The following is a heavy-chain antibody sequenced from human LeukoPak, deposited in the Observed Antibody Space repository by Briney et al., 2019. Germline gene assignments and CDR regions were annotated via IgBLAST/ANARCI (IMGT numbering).Heavy chain of an antibody. Sequence: SETLSLTCTVSGGSISSSSYYWGWLRQPPGKGLEWIGSIYYSGSTYYNPSLKSRVTISVDTSKNQFSLKLSSVTAADTALYYCARHPGYSNGFTDYWGQGTLVTVSS. CDR3: ARHPGYSNGFTDY. CDR2: IYYSGST. J-gene: IGHJ4*02. D-gene: IGHD6-19*01. V-gene: IGHV4-39*01. CDR1: GGSISSSSYY.